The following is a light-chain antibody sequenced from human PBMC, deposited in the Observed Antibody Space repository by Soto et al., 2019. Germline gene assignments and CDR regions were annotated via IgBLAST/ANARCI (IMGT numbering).Light chain of an antibody. V-gene: IGKV1-6*01. J-gene: IGKJ3*01. CDR1: QGVRND. CDR3: LQDYNYPFT. CDR2: AAS. Sequence: AIQMTQSPSSLSASVGDRVAITCRASQGVRNDLGWYQQKPGKAPKLLIFAASTLQSGVPSRFSGSGSGTDFTLTISSLQPEDFATYYCLQDYNYPFTFGPGTTVHIK.